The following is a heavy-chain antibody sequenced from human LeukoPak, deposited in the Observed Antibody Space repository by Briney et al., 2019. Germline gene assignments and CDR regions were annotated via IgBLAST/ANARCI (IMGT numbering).Heavy chain of an antibody. D-gene: IGHD3-3*02. CDR3: TTDAGNFGLDAFDI. Sequence: GGSLRLSCAASGFTFSSYSMNWVRQAPGKGLEWVSSISSSSSYIYYADSVKGRFTISRDNAKNSLYLQMNSLKTEDTAVYYCTTDAGNFGLDAFDIWGQGTMVTVSS. CDR2: ISSSSSYI. CDR1: GFTFSSYS. V-gene: IGHV3-21*03. J-gene: IGHJ3*02.